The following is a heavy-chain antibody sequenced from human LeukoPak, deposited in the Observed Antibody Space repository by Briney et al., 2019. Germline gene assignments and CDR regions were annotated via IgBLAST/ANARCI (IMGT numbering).Heavy chain of an antibody. D-gene: IGHD3-22*01. CDR1: GFTFSSYA. Sequence: PGGSLRLSCAASGFTFSSYAMHWVRQAPGKGLEWVAVISYDGSNKYYADSVKGRFTISRDNSKNTLYLQMNSLRAEDTAVYYCARLTRITMIVVAGGMDVWGQGTTVTVSS. CDR2: ISYDGSNK. J-gene: IGHJ6*02. CDR3: ARLTRITMIVVAGGMDV. V-gene: IGHV3-30-3*01.